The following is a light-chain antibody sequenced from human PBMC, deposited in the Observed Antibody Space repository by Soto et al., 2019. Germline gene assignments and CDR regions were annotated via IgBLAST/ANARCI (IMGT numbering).Light chain of an antibody. V-gene: IGKV1-6*01. CDR2: AAS. J-gene: IGKJ4*01. CDR1: QGIRND. Sequence: IRMTQCRSSLSASVGDRVTITCRASQGIRNDLGWYQQKPGKAPKLLIYAASSLQSGVPSRFSGSGSGTDFTLTISSLQPEDFATYYCLQDYNYPPTFGGGTKVDIK. CDR3: LQDYNYPPT.